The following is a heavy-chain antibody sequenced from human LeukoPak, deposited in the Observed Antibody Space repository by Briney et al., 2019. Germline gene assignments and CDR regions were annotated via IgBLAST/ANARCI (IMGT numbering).Heavy chain of an antibody. V-gene: IGHV3-7*01. CDR3: ARDGYGDYANDY. Sequence: GGSLRLSCAASGFTFSSYAMSWVRQAPGKGLEWVANIKQDGSEKYYVDSVKGRFTISRDNAKNSLYLQMNSLRAEDTAVYYCARDGYGDYANDYWGQGTLVTVSS. CDR2: IKQDGSEK. D-gene: IGHD4-17*01. CDR1: GFTFSSYA. J-gene: IGHJ4*02.